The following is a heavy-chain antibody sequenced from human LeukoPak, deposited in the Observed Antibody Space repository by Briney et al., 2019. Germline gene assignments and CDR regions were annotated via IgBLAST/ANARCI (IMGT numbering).Heavy chain of an antibody. CDR2: INPNSGGT. J-gene: IGHJ5*02. Sequence: EASVKVSCKASGYTFTGYYVHWVRQAPGQGLEWMGWINPNSGGTNYAQKFQGRVTMTRDTSISTAYMELSRLRSDDTAVYYCARELPASWFDPWGQGTLVTVSS. CDR1: GYTFTGYY. CDR3: ARELPASWFDP. D-gene: IGHD2-15*01. V-gene: IGHV1-2*02.